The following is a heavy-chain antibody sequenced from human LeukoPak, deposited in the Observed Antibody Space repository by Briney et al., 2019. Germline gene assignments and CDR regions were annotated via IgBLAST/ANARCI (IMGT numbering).Heavy chain of an antibody. J-gene: IGHJ6*02. CDR3: AGPYMPDVFHYHSMDV. CDR2: ISYDGSNK. Sequence: GRSLRLSCAASGFSFSSYAMSWVRQAPGKGLEWVALISYDGSNKYFADSVKGRFTISRDNAKNSLYLQMNSLRAEDTAVYYCAGPYMPDVFHYHSMDVWGHGTTVTVSS. V-gene: IGHV3-30*03. D-gene: IGHD2-2*01. CDR1: GFSFSSYA.